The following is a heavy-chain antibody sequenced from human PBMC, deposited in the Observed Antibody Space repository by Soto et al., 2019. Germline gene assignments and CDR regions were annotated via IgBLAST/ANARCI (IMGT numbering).Heavy chain of an antibody. CDR3: ARDFYSDRHYYYYGMDV. Sequence: GASVKVSCKASGYTFTSYYMHWVRQAPGQGLEWMGIINPSGGSTSYAQKFQGRVTMTRDTSTSTVYMELSSLRSEDTAVYYCARDFYSDRHYYYYGMDVWGQGTTVTVSS. J-gene: IGHJ6*02. V-gene: IGHV1-46*01. D-gene: IGHD5-18*01. CDR2: INPSGGST. CDR1: GYTFTSYY.